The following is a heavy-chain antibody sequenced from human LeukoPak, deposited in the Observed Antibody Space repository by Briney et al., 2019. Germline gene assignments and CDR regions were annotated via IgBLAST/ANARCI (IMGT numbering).Heavy chain of an antibody. CDR1: GGSISSSSCY. V-gene: IGHV4-39*01. J-gene: IGHJ4*02. CDR3: ARLPYPYDSSGSPPLDY. D-gene: IGHD3-22*01. Sequence: SETLSLTCTVSGGSISSSSCYWGWIRQPPGKGLEWIGSIYYSGSTYYNPSLKSRVTISVDTSKNQFSLKLSSVTAADTAVYYCARLPYPYDSSGSPPLDYWGQGTLVTVSS. CDR2: IYYSGST.